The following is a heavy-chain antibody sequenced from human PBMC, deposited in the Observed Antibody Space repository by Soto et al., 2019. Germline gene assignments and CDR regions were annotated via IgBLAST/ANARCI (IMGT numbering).Heavy chain of an antibody. Sequence: QLQLQESGPGLVKPSETLSLTCFVSGGSISSINYYWGWVRQPPGKGLEWIGTISYSGSTYYNPSLKSRVTISVDNSKNVLSLMLTSVTAADTAVYFCAIRGSTSSSWSFDLWGRGTPVTVSS. CDR2: ISYSGST. CDR3: AIRGSTSSSWSFDL. J-gene: IGHJ2*01. CDR1: GGSISSINYY. V-gene: IGHV4-39*01. D-gene: IGHD6-19*01.